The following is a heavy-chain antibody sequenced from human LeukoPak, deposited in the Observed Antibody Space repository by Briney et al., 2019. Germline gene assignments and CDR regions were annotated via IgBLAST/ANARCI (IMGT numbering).Heavy chain of an antibody. CDR3: ARGSRAFDF. J-gene: IGHJ4*02. Sequence: LSLTCSVSAYSISSGYYWGWVRQAPGKGLEWVSYIRSSGSTIWYADSVKGRFTSSRDNAKNSLYLQMNSLRAEDTAVYYCARGSRAFDFWGQGTLVTVSS. V-gene: IGHV3-48*03. CDR1: AYSISSGYY. CDR2: IRSSGSTI.